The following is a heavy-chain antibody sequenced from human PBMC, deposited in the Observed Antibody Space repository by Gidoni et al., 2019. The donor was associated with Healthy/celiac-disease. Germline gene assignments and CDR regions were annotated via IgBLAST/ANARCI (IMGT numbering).Heavy chain of an antibody. J-gene: IGHJ3*02. Sequence: EVQLVESGGGLVKPGGSLRLSCAASGFTFSSYSMNWVRQAPGKGLEWVSSISSSSSYIYYADSVKGRFTISRDNAKNSLYLQMNSLRAEDTAVYYCARDQYSSGWYLGAFDIWGQGTMVTVSS. D-gene: IGHD6-19*01. V-gene: IGHV3-21*01. CDR1: GFTFSSYS. CDR2: ISSSSSYI. CDR3: ARDQYSSGWYLGAFDI.